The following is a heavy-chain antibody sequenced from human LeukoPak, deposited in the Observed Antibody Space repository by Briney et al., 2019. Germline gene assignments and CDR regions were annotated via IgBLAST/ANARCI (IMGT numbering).Heavy chain of an antibody. J-gene: IGHJ3*02. D-gene: IGHD1-20*01. Sequence: ASVKVSCKASGGTFSSYAISWVRQAPGQGLEWMGGIIPIFGTANYAQKFQGRVTITADESTSTAYMELSSLRSDDTAVYYCARGGITGTTRGPTRLNDAFDIWGQGTMVTVSS. CDR3: ARGGITGTTRGPTRLNDAFDI. V-gene: IGHV1-69*13. CDR2: IIPIFGTA. CDR1: GGTFSSYA.